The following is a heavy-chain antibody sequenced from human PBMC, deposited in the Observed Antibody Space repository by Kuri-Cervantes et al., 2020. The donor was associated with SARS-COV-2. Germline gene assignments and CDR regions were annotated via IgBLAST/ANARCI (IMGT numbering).Heavy chain of an antibody. CDR3: ARAFPRSYVGY. J-gene: IGHJ4*02. CDR2: IYYSGST. D-gene: IGHD5-18*01. Sequence: GSLRLSCTVSGGSISSSSYYWGWIRQPPGKGLEWIGSIYYSGSTYYNPSLKSRVTISVDTSKNQFSLKLSSVTAADTAVYYCARAFPRSYVGYWGQGTLVTVSS. CDR1: GGSISSSSYY. V-gene: IGHV4-39*07.